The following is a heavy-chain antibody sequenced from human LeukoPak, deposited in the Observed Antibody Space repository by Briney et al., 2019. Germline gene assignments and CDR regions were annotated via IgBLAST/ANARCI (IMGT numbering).Heavy chain of an antibody. J-gene: IGHJ5*02. CDR3: ARDNSVRDEAWWFYP. Sequence: ASVKVSCKASGYTFTSYGISWVRQAPGQGPEWMGLISPTGGSTAYAQKFQGSVTLTRDMSTSTDYLELSSLRSEDTAVYYCARDNSVRDEAWWFYPWGQGTLVTVSS. V-gene: IGHV1-46*01. CDR1: GYTFTSYG. CDR2: ISPTGGST. D-gene: IGHD5-24*01.